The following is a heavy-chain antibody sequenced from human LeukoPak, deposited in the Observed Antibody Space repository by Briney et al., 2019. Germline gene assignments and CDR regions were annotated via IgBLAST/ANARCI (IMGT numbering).Heavy chain of an antibody. J-gene: IGHJ5*01. CDR1: GFTLSNYG. Sequence: GGSLRLSCAPSGFTLSNYGMNWVRHHPGDGLGWVSSINGRADNAHHAACVEGRFTIARDNSTNTLYIQINSLRAEATGLIFCAKGGAINGWYWFDSWGPGTPVTVPS. V-gene: IGHV3-23*01. CDR2: INGRADNA. D-gene: IGHD6-19*01. CDR3: AKGGAINGWYWFDS.